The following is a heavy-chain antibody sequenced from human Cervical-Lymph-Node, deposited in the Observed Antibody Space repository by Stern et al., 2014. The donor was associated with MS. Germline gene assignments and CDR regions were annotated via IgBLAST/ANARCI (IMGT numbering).Heavy chain of an antibody. CDR2: ITYEGRTE. CDR1: GFTFSSHG. J-gene: IGHJ3*02. D-gene: IGHD6-19*01. V-gene: IGHV3-30*04. Sequence: DQLVESGGGVVQPGRSLRLSCVASGFTFSSHGMHWVRQAPGKGLEWVAAITYEGRTEKYADYVKGRVTISRDNSRRTLSLQMTSLSPEDATVYYCAGDVYSSGWNAFDIWGQGTMVTVSS. CDR3: AGDVYSSGWNAFDI.